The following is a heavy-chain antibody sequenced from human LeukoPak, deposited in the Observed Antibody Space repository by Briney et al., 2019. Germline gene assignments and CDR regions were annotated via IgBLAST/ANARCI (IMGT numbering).Heavy chain of an antibody. CDR3: AKGVNGYDYFDY. D-gene: IGHD5-12*01. CDR2: ISYDGSNK. V-gene: IGHV3-30*18. CDR1: GFTFSSYG. J-gene: IGHJ4*02. Sequence: GRSLRLSCAASGFTFSSYGMRWVRQAPGKGLEGVAVISYDGSNKYYADSVKGRFTISRDNSKNTLYLQMNSLRAEDTAVYYCAKGVNGYDYFDYWGQGTLVTVSS.